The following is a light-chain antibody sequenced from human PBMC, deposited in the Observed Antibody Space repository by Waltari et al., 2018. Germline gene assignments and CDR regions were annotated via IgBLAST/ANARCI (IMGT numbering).Light chain of an antibody. CDR2: VTS. V-gene: IGKV3-11*01. CDR3: QQRSNWPRT. Sequence: EIVLTQSPATLSLSPGERATLSCKASQSVTIYLALYQQRPGRAPGLLIYVTSHRAPGIPARFSGSGSGTDFTLTISSLEPEDFAVYYCQQRSNWPRTFGQGTKVETK. J-gene: IGKJ1*01. CDR1: QSVTIY.